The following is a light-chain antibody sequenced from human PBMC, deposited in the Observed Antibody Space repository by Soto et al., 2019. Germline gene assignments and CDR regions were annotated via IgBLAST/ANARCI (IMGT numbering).Light chain of an antibody. CDR1: SSDVGGYNY. CDR3: SSYAGSNAYV. Sequence: QSALPQPPSASGSPGQSVTISCTGTSSDVGGYNYVSWYQQHPGKAPKLMIYEVSKRPSGVPDRFSGSKSGNTASLTVSGLQAEDEADYYCSSYAGSNAYVFGTGTKVTAL. J-gene: IGLJ1*01. V-gene: IGLV2-8*01. CDR2: EVS.